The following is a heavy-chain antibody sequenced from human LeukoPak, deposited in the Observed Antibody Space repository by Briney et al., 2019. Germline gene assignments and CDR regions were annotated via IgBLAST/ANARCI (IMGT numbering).Heavy chain of an antibody. J-gene: IGHJ4*02. Sequence: PGGSLRLSCAASGFTFSSYSMNWVRQAPGKGLEWVSYISSSSSTIYYADSVKGRFTISRDNSKNTLYLQMNSLRAEDTAVYYCAASPQIVTTFGYWGQGTLVTVSS. CDR3: AASPQIVTTFGY. CDR1: GFTFSSYS. V-gene: IGHV3-48*01. CDR2: ISSSSSTI. D-gene: IGHD5-12*01.